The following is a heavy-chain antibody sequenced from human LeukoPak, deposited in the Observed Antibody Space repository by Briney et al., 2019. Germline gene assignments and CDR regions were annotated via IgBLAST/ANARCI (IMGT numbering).Heavy chain of an antibody. CDR1: GYTFTTYD. D-gene: IGHD3-16*01. CDR3: ARAMSTFGGVRNYFDS. Sequence: ASVKVSCKASGYTFTTYDINWVRQATGQGLQWMGWINPNSGNTGYAQKFQGRITITRNTSISTVYMELSSLRSEDTAVYYCARAMSTFGGVRNYFDSWGQGTLVTVSS. J-gene: IGHJ4*02. CDR2: INPNSGNT. V-gene: IGHV1-8*03.